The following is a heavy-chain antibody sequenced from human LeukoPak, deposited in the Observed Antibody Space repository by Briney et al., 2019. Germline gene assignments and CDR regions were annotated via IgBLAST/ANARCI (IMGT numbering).Heavy chain of an antibody. CDR1: GYTFTSYG. J-gene: IGHJ4*02. D-gene: IGHD3-10*01. Sequence: ASVKVSCMASGYTFTSYGISWVRQAPGQGLEWMGWISAYNGNTNYAQKLQGRVTMTTDTSTSTAYMELRSLRSDDTAVYYCARDKDRDYYGSGSPGGYWGQGTLVTVSS. CDR3: ARDKDRDYYGSGSPGGY. CDR2: ISAYNGNT. V-gene: IGHV1-18*01.